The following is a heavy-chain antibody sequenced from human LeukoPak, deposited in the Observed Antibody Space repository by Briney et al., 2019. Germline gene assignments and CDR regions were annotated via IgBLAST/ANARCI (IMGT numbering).Heavy chain of an antibody. CDR2: IIPIFGTA. V-gene: IGHV1-69*13. CDR1: GGTFSSYA. J-gene: IGHJ4*02. D-gene: IGHD2-15*01. Sequence: SVKVSCKASGGTFSSYAISWVRQAPGQGLEWMGGIIPIFGTANYAQKFQGRVTITADESTSTAYMELSSPRSEDTAVYYCARVDQLGYCSGGSCPTYFDYWGQGTLVTVSS. CDR3: ARVDQLGYCSGGSCPTYFDY.